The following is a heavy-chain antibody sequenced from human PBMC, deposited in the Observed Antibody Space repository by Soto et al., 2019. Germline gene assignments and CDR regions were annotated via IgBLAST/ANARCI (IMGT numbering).Heavy chain of an antibody. D-gene: IGHD5-12*01. Sequence: GGSLRLSCAASGFTFRNYGMHWVRQAPGKGLEWVASIWHDGSFKYEADSVKGRFTISRDNSKNTLSLQMNSLRAEDTAVYYCAKSTIVATIQPTDYWGQGTLVTVSS. CDR2: IWHDGSFK. V-gene: IGHV3-33*06. J-gene: IGHJ4*02. CDR1: GFTFRNYG. CDR3: AKSTIVATIQPTDY.